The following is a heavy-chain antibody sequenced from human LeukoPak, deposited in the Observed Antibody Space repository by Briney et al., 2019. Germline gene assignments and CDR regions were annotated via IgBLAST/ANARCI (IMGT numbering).Heavy chain of an antibody. J-gene: IGHJ4*02. D-gene: IGHD6-19*01. CDR2: IKPDGSQK. V-gene: IGHV3-7*01. CDR1: GFTFNNYW. CDR3: ARVTAVAGTSVGVDA. Sequence: GGSLRLSCVASGFTFNNYWMDWVRQAPGKGLEWVASIKPDGSQKDYVDSVKGRFTISRDNAKNTLYLQMNSLRAEDTAVYYCARVTAVAGTSVGVDAWGQGILVTVS.